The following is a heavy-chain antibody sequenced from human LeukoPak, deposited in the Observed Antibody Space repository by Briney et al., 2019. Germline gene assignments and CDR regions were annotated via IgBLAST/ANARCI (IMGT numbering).Heavy chain of an antibody. CDR2: IYSGGST. Sequence: PGGSLRLSCAASGFTVSSNYMSWVRQAPGKGLEWVSVIYSGGSTYYADSVKGRFTISRDNSKNTLYLQMNSLRAEDTAVYYCAKMGIAAAGTADYWGQGTVVTVSS. CDR3: AKMGIAAAGTADY. J-gene: IGHJ4*02. CDR1: GFTVSSNY. V-gene: IGHV3-53*01. D-gene: IGHD6-13*01.